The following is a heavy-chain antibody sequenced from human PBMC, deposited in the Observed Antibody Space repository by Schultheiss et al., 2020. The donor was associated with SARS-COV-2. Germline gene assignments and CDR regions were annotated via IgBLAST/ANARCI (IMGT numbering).Heavy chain of an antibody. CDR3: ARDGGITMIVVDHDAFDI. J-gene: IGHJ3*02. V-gene: IGHV4-4*07. D-gene: IGHD3-22*01. CDR2: IYAGGNT. CDR1: GGSISGHY. Sequence: SETLSLTCTVSGGSISGHYWSWIRQPAGKGLECIGRIYAGGNTNYNPSLKSRVTMSVDTSKNQFSLRLNSVTAADTAVYYCARDGGITMIVVDHDAFDIWGQGTMVTVSS.